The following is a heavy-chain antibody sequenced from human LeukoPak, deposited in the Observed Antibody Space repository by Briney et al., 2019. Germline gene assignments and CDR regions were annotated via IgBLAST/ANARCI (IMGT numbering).Heavy chain of an antibody. CDR1: GFTFSSYA. CDR2: IRGIGGST. V-gene: IGHV3-23*01. D-gene: IGHD2-2*01. J-gene: IGHJ4*02. Sequence: GRSLRLSCAASGFTFSSYAMSWVRQAPGKGLEWVSAIRGIGGSTYYADSVKGRFTISRDNSKNTLYLQMNSLRAEDTAVYYCAKRKGGYCSSTSRPLDYWGQGTLVTVSS. CDR3: AKRKGGYCSSTSRPLDY.